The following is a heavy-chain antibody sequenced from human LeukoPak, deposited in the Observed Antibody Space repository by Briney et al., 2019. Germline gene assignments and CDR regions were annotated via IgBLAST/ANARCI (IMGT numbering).Heavy chain of an antibody. D-gene: IGHD3-22*01. Sequence: SGSTNYNPSLKSRVTISVDTSKNQFSLKLSSVTAADTAVYYCARGPSGSSGYYGPHDAFDIWGQGTMVTVSS. J-gene: IGHJ3*02. V-gene: IGHV4-59*09. CDR3: ARGPSGSSGYYGPHDAFDI. CDR2: SGST.